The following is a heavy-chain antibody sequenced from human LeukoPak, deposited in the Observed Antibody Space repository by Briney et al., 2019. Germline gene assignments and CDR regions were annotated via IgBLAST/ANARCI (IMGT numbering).Heavy chain of an antibody. CDR3: AFYLGYCSGGSCYHHFDY. V-gene: IGHV1-69*13. CDR1: GDTFRSNA. D-gene: IGHD2-15*01. Sequence: SVKVSCKASGDTFRSNAISWVRQAPGQGLEWMGGIIPIFGRPNYAQKFQGRVTITADESTSTAYMELSSLRSEDTAVYFCAFYLGYCSGGSCYHHFDYWGQGTLVTVSS. CDR2: IIPIFGRP. J-gene: IGHJ4*02.